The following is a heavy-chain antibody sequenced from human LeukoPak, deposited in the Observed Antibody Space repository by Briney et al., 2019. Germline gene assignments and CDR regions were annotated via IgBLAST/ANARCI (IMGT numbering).Heavy chain of an antibody. CDR1: GYTFTSYD. V-gene: IGHV1-8*01. CDR3: ARGGLYCSGGSCLRYYFDY. Sequence: ASVKVSCKASGYTFTSYDINWVRQATGQGPEWMGWMDPNSGNTGYAQKFQGRVTMTRNTSISTAYMELSSLRSEDTAVYYCARGGLYCSGGSCLRYYFDYWGQGTLVTVSS. J-gene: IGHJ4*02. CDR2: MDPNSGNT. D-gene: IGHD2-15*01.